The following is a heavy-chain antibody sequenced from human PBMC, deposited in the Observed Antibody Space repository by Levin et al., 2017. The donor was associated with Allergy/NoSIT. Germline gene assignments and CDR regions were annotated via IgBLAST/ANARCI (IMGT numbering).Heavy chain of an antibody. V-gene: IGHV1-18*01. CDR3: ARGRYYHSWSYP. J-gene: IGHJ5*02. CDR1: GYTFTSYG. CDR2: ISPYNGIT. D-gene: IGHD3-10*01. Sequence: GESLKISCKASGYTFTSYGITWVRQAPGQGLEWMGWISPYNGITDYAQKLQGRVTLTTDTSTSTAYMELRGLRSDDTAVYYCARGRYYHSWSYPWGQGTLVTGSS.